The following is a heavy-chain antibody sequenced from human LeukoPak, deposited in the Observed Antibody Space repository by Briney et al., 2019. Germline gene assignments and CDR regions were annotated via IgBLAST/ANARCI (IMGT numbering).Heavy chain of an antibody. J-gene: IGHJ4*02. Sequence: GGSLRLSCAASGFTFSSYAMSWVRQAPGKGLEWVSAISGSGGSTYYADPVKGRFTISRDNSKNTLYLQMNSLRAEDTAVYHCAKHLRRNANFDYWGQGTLVTVSS. CDR1: GFTFSSYA. CDR3: AKHLRRNANFDY. CDR2: ISGSGGST. V-gene: IGHV3-23*01.